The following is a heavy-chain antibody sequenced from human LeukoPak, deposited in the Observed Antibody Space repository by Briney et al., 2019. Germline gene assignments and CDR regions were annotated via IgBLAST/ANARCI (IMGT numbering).Heavy chain of an antibody. D-gene: IGHD1-26*01. J-gene: IGHJ5*02. V-gene: IGHV3-7*01. CDR1: GYTFTSYG. CDR3: ARENLGSSYNWLDP. Sequence: ASVKVSCKASGYTFTSYGISWVRQAPGKGLEWVANINQDGSEKNFVDSVKGRFTVSKDNARKTVYLQMNSLRAEDTALYYCARENLGSSYNWLDPWGQGTLVTVSS. CDR2: INQDGSEK.